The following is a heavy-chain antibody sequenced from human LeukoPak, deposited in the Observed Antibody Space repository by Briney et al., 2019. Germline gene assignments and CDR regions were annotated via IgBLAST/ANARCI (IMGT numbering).Heavy chain of an antibody. CDR3: AKSSGGRSDPRYYYYGMDV. CDR2: ISGSRGST. V-gene: IGHV3-23*01. CDR1: GFTFSNYA. D-gene: IGHD3-16*01. J-gene: IGHJ6*02. Sequence: GGSLRLSCSASGFTFSNYAMSWVRQAPGKGLEWVSGISGSRGSTYNADSVKGRFSISRDNSKNTLYLQMNSPRVEDTAVYYCAKSSGGRSDPRYYYYGMDVWGQGTTVTVSS.